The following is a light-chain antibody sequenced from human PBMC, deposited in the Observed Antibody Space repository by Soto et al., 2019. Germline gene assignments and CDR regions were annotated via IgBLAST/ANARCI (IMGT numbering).Light chain of an antibody. J-gene: IGKJ2*01. CDR1: QSVSSSY. CDR3: QHYGSSSYT. V-gene: IGKV3-20*01. CDR2: GAS. Sequence: EIVLTQSPGTLSLSPGERATLSCRASQSVSSSYLAGYQQKPGQAPRLLIYGASSRATGIPDRFSGSGSGTDFTLTISRLEPEDFAVYYCQHYGSSSYTFGQGTKLEIK.